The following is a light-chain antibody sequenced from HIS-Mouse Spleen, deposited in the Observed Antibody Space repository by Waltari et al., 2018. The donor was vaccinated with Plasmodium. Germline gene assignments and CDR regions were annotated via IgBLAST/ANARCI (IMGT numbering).Light chain of an antibody. CDR3: YSTDSSGNHRV. Sequence: SYELTQPPSVSVSPGQTARITCSGDALPNKYAYWYQQKSGQAPLLVIYEDSKRPSGIPGRFSGSSSGTMATLTISGAQVEDEADYYCYSTDSSGNHRVFGGGTKLTVL. CDR2: EDS. J-gene: IGLJ3*02. V-gene: IGLV3-10*01. CDR1: ALPNKY.